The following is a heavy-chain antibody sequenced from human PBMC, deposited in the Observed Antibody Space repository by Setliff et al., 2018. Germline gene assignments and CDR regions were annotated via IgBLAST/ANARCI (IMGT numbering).Heavy chain of an antibody. Sequence: PSETLSLTCAVSGYSISSGYYWGWIRQPPGKGLEWIGSIYHSGSTYYNPSLKSRVSISVDTSKNQFSLKLSSVTAADTAVYYCARLGYRGDLDYWGQGTLVTVSS. CDR3: ARLGYRGDLDY. CDR1: GYSISSGYY. V-gene: IGHV4-38-2*01. J-gene: IGHJ4*02. D-gene: IGHD5-12*01. CDR2: IYHSGST.